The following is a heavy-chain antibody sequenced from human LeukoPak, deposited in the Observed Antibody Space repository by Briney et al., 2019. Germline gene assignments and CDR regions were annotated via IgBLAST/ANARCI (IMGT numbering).Heavy chain of an antibody. CDR2: ISGSGGST. V-gene: IGHV3-23*01. CDR1: GFTFSSYA. D-gene: IGHD6-13*01. J-gene: IGHJ4*02. CDR3: ARDRGSSWTLEY. Sequence: AGGSLRLSCAASGFTFSSYAMSWVRQAPGKGLEWVSAISGSGGSTYYADSVKGRFTISRDISKTTLHLQMNSLRAEDTAVYYCARDRGSSWTLEYWGQGTLVTVSS.